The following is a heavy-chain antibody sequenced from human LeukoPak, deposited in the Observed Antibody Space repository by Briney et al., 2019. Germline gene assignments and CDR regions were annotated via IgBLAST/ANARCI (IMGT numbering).Heavy chain of an antibody. J-gene: IGHJ4*02. Sequence: ASVKVSCKASGYTLSGYYIHWVRQAPGQGLEWLGWINPNSGETNYAQKFQGGVTLTGDTSISTFYMEVSRLRSDDTAVYFCARYNWNDVVSALDYWGQGTLVTVSS. CDR2: INPNSGET. CDR3: ARYNWNDVVSALDY. V-gene: IGHV1-2*02. CDR1: GYTLSGYY. D-gene: IGHD1-1*01.